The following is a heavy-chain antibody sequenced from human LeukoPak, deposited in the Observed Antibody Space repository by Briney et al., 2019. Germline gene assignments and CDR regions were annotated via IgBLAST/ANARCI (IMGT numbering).Heavy chain of an antibody. J-gene: IGHJ3*02. V-gene: IGHV4-39*01. CDR1: GGSISSSSYY. CDR2: IYYSGST. D-gene: IGHD6-6*01. Sequence: SETLSLTCTVSGGSISSSSYYWGWIRPPPGKGLEWIVSIYYSGSTYYNPSLQSRVTISVDTSKNQFSLKLSSVTAADTAVYYCARPKGDSSSSSAFDIWDQGTMVTVSS. CDR3: ARPKGDSSSSSAFDI.